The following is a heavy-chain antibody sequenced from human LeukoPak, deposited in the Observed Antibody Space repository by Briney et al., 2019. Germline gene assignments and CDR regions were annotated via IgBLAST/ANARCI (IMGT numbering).Heavy chain of an antibody. Sequence: GGSLRLSCAASGFTFSSYTMHWVRQAPGKGLEWVAVIWYDGSNKYYADSVKGRFSISRGNSKNTLYLQMNSLRAEDTAVYYCARELSPVWFDPWGQGTLVTVSS. CDR1: GFTFSSYT. CDR3: ARELSPVWFDP. V-gene: IGHV3-33*08. CDR2: IWYDGSNK. J-gene: IGHJ5*02. D-gene: IGHD3-16*02.